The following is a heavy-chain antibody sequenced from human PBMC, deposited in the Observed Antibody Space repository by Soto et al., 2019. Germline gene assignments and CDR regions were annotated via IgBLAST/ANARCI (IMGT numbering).Heavy chain of an antibody. D-gene: IGHD6-19*01. CDR3: AHRAVAVTFDY. Sequence: QITLKESGPTLLKPTQTLTLTCTFSGFPLSTRGVGVGWIRQPPGKALEWLALIYWDDDDRYSPSLRSRLTITKDTSKNQVVLTMTNMDPVDTATYFCAHRAVAVTFDYWGQGTLVTVSS. CDR1: GFPLSTRGVG. J-gene: IGHJ4*02. V-gene: IGHV2-5*02. CDR2: IYWDDDD.